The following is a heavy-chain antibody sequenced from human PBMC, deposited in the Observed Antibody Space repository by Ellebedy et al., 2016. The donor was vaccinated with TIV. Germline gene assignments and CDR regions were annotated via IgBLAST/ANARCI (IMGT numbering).Heavy chain of an antibody. V-gene: IGHV1-2*02. CDR3: ARVDSWRTDF. Sequence: ASVKVSCKASGYTFSDFYIHWVRQAPGQGLEWMGWINTKSGGTLNAQKFQGRVTSTRDTSMSTAYMDLSGLRSDDTAVYYCARVDSWRTDFWGQGTLVTVSS. CDR1: GYTFSDFY. CDR2: INTKSGGT. J-gene: IGHJ4*02. D-gene: IGHD4-11*01.